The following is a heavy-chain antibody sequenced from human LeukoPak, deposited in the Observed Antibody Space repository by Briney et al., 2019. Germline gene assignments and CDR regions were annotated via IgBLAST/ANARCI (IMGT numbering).Heavy chain of an antibody. CDR3: AKARLGYCNGAYCPVDY. Sequence: AGGSLRLSCAASGFTFSGYAMSWVRQAPGKGLEWVLGISGSGGTTYYADSVKGRFTISRDNSKNTLYLQMSTLRAEDTAVYYCAKARLGYCNGAYCPVDYWGQGTLVTVSS. CDR1: GFTFSGYA. V-gene: IGHV3-23*01. CDR2: ISGSGGTT. J-gene: IGHJ4*02. D-gene: IGHD2-15*01.